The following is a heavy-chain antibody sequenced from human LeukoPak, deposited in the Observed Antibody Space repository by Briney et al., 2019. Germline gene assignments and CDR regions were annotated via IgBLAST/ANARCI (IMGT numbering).Heavy chain of an antibody. D-gene: IGHD3-10*01. V-gene: IGHV3-30*04. CDR3: ARDALPYYGSGRAEFDDYYYYMDV. CDR1: GFTFSSYA. J-gene: IGHJ6*03. CDR2: ISYDGSNK. Sequence: GGSLRLSCAASGFTFSSYAMHWVRQAPGKGLEWVAVISYDGSNKYYADSVKGRFTISRDNSKNTLYLQMNSLRAEDTAVYYCARDALPYYGSGRAEFDDYYYYMDVWGKGTTVTISS.